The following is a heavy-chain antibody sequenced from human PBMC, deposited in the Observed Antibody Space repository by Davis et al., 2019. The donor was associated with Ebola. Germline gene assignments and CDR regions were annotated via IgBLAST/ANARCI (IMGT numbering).Heavy chain of an antibody. CDR3: ADDSSGYYPFNWFDP. V-gene: IGHV1-18*01. CDR1: GYTFISHG. CDR2: ISAYNGNT. Sequence: ASVKVSCKASGYTFISHGISWVRQAPGQGLEWMGWISAYNGNTNYAQKLQGRVTMTTDTSTSTAYMELRSLRSEDTAVYYCADDSSGYYPFNWFDPWGQGTLVTVSS. D-gene: IGHD3-22*01. J-gene: IGHJ5*02.